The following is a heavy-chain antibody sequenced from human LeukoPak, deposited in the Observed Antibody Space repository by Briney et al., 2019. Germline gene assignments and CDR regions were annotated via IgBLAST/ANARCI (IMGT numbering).Heavy chain of an antibody. J-gene: IGHJ5*02. CDR1: GGTFSSYA. CDR2: IIPIFGTA. V-gene: IGHV1-69*01. Sequence: SVKVSCKASGGTFSSYAISWVRQAPGQGLEWMGGIIPIFGTANYAQKFQGRVTITADESTSTAYMELSSLRSEDTAVYYCARHGDYYDSSGYPCFDPWGQGTLVTVSS. CDR3: ARHGDYYDSSGYPCFDP. D-gene: IGHD3-22*01.